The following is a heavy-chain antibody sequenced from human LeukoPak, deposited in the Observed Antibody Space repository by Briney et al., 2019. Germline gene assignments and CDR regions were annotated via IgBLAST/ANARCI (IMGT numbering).Heavy chain of an antibody. Sequence: GGSLRLSCAASGFTFSSYNMNWVRQAPGKGLEWVSFISSSSSYIYYADSVKGRFTISRDNAKNSLYLQMNSLRAEDTAVYYCARDGPNTIFGVVLGAFDIWGQGTMVTVSS. CDR1: GFTFSSYN. CDR3: ARDGPNTIFGVVLGAFDI. CDR2: ISSSSSYI. J-gene: IGHJ3*02. V-gene: IGHV3-21*01. D-gene: IGHD3-3*01.